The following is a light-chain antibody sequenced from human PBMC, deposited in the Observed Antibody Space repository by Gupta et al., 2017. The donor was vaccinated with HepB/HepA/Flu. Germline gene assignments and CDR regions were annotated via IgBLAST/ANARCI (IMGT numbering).Light chain of an antibody. CDR1: SSDVGLYNL. J-gene: IGLJ1*01. CDR3: CSYAGSSTLV. Sequence: QSALTQPAPVSGSPGQSITTSCAGTSSDVGLYNLVSWYQHHPGKAPKLMIYELTKRPSGISNRFSGSKSGNTASLTISGLQAEDEADYYCCSYAGSSTLVFGTGTKVTVL. V-gene: IGLV2-23*02. CDR2: ELT.